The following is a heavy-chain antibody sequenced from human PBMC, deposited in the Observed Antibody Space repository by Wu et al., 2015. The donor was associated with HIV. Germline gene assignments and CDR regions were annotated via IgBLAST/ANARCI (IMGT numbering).Heavy chain of an antibody. CDR2: ISHSGST. CDR1: GGSFSGYY. V-gene: IGHV4-34*01. Sequence: QVQLQQWGAGLLKPSETLSLTCAVYGGSFSGYYWSWIRQPPGKGLEWIGEISHSGSTNYNPSLKSRVTISVDTSKNQFSLKLSSVTAADTAVYYCARRPSLYSSRRGEGYYFDYWGQGTLVTVSS. J-gene: IGHJ4*02. CDR3: ARRPSLYSSRRGEGYYFDY. D-gene: IGHD6-13*01.